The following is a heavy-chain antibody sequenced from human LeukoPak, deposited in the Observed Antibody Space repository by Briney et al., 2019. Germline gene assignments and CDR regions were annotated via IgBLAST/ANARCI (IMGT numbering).Heavy chain of an antibody. Sequence: SETLSLTCTVSGGSISSYYWSWIRQPPGKGLEYIGYIYYSGSTNYNPSLKSRVTISVDTSKNQFSLKLSSVTAADTAVYYCASSRGPIAALDYWGQGTLVTVSS. CDR3: ASSRGPIAALDY. CDR2: IYYSGST. D-gene: IGHD6-13*01. J-gene: IGHJ4*02. CDR1: GGSISSYY. V-gene: IGHV4-59*01.